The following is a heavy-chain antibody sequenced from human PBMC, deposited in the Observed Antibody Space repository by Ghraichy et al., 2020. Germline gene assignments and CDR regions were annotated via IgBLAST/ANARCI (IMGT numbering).Heavy chain of an antibody. J-gene: IGHJ4*02. CDR3: ADWGIVATTGFVY. D-gene: IGHD5-12*01. CDR2: IYSSGRT. V-gene: IGHV3-66*01. Sequence: GGSLRLSCAASGFTVSSNYMSWVRQAPGKGLECVSVIYSSGRTYHADSVQGRFTISRDNSKNTLYLQMNSLRVEDTAVYYCADWGIVATTGFVYWGQGTLVTVSS. CDR1: GFTVSSNY.